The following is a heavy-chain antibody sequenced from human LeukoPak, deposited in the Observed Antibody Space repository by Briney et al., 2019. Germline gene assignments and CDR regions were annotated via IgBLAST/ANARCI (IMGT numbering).Heavy chain of an antibody. J-gene: IGHJ5*02. D-gene: IGHD3-10*01. CDR2: IYWDDDK. V-gene: IGHV2-5*02. CDR3: AHGYGSGRWFDP. Sequence: SGPTLVNPTQTLTLTCSFSGFSLGTSGVGVGWIRQPPGKALECLALIYWDDDKRYSPSLKSRLTITKDTSKNQVVLTMTNMDPVDTATYYCAHGYGSGRWFDPWGQGTLVTVSS. CDR1: GFSLGTSGVG.